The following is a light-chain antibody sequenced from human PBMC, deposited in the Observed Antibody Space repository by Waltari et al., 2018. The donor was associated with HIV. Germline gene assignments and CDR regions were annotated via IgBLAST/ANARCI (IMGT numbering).Light chain of an antibody. Sequence: QSALTQPASVSGSPGQSITIHCTGTSSAVGGYNLVSWYQQHPGKAPKLMIYEVSKRPSGVSNRFSGSKSGNTASLTISGLQAEDEADYYCCAYAGSTTYVIFGGGTKLTVL. CDR3: CAYAGSTTYVI. V-gene: IGLV2-23*02. J-gene: IGLJ2*01. CDR1: SSAVGGYNL. CDR2: EVS.